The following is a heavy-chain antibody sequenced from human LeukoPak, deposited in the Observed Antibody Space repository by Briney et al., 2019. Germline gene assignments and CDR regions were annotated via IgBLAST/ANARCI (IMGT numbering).Heavy chain of an antibody. CDR2: IYYSGST. J-gene: IGHJ4*02. D-gene: IGHD1-26*01. CDR1: GGSISSGGYS. Sequence: SQTLSLTCAVSGGSISSGGYSWSWIRQPPGKGLEWIGYIYYSGSTNYNPSLKSRVTISVDTSKNQFSLNLTSVTAADTAVYYCARGVNSGYFDYCGQGTLVTVSS. V-gene: IGHV4-61*08. CDR3: ARGVNSGYFDY.